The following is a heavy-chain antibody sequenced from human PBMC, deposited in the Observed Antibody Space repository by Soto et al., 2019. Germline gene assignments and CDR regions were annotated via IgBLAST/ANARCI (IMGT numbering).Heavy chain of an antibody. V-gene: IGHV1-3*01. J-gene: IGHJ4*02. CDR3: ARDAKWDARGEEAQQDYYFDY. D-gene: IGHD1-26*01. CDR2: VNPGNGNT. Sequence: VASVKVSCKASGYTFTGYAIHWVRQAPGQSLEWMGWVNPGNGNTNYSQKFQGRVTITRDTSTNTADMELSRLRSEDTAVYYCARDAKWDARGEEAQQDYYFDYWGQGTLVTVSS. CDR1: GYTFTGYA.